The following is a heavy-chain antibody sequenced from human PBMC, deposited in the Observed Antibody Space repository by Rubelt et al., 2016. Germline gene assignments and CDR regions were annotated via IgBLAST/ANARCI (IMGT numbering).Heavy chain of an antibody. CDR2: ISGTGNTT. D-gene: IGHD6-13*01. CDR3: AQLATGGY. J-gene: IGHJ4*02. Sequence: GGSLKISCVDSKFILAHYAMSWVRQVPGKGLEWVSGISGTGNTTFYAESVKGRFTVSRDNAKNTLYLQMNSLRAEDTAVYYCAQLATGGYWGQGTLVTVSS. CDR1: KFILAHYA. V-gene: IGHV3-23*01.